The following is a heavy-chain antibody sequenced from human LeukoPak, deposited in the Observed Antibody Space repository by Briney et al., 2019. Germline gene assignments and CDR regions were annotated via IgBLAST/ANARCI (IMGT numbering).Heavy chain of an antibody. CDR2: IRRKAYGGTT. J-gene: IGHJ5*02. V-gene: IGHV3-49*03. Sequence: GRSLKPSCTTSGFTFGDFAMSWFRQAPGKGLEWVGFIRRKAYGGTTEYAASVRGRFTVSRDDSKSIAYLQMNSLKTDDTAFYYCTRTWDSSGYANWFDPWGQGTLVTVSS. D-gene: IGHD3-22*01. CDR3: TRTWDSSGYANWFDP. CDR1: GFTFGDFA.